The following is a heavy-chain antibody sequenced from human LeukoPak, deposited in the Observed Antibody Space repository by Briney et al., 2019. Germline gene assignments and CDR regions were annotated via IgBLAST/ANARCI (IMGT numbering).Heavy chain of an antibody. J-gene: IGHJ4*02. CDR1: GFTFSSYA. CDR3: ARGWELLSYFDY. CDR2: ISYDGSNK. D-gene: IGHD1-26*01. V-gene: IGHV3-30-3*01. Sequence: PGGSLRLSCAASGFTFSSYAMHWVRQAPGKGLEWVAVISYDGSNKYYADSVKGRFTISRDNSKNTLYLQMNSLRAEDTAVYYCARGWELLSYFDYWGQGTLVTVSS.